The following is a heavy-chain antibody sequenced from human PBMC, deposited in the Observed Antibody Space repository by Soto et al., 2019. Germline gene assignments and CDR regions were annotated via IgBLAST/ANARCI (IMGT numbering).Heavy chain of an antibody. V-gene: IGHV4-59*01. J-gene: IGHJ5*02. D-gene: IGHD3-3*01. CDR2: IYYSGST. CDR1: GGSISSYY. CDR3: ARFVARYYDFWSGSVFDP. Sequence: SETLSLTCTVSGGSISSYYWSWIRQPPGKGLEWIGYIYYSGSTNYNPSLKSRVTISVDTSKNQFSLKLSSVSAADTAVYYCARFVARYYDFWSGSVFDPWGQGTLVTVSS.